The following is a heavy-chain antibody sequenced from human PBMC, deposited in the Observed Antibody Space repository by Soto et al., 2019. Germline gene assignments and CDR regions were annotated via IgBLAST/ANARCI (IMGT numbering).Heavy chain of an antibody. Sequence: QVQLQESGPGLAKPSETLSLTCTVSGGSISGSYWSWIRQTPGKVLEWIGYMHYSGSTNYNPSLKSRVTMSVYSAKNQFSLEFNSVSAADTAVYFCAKYRRTDAEGYSFDYWGQGALVTVSS. CDR2: MHYSGST. J-gene: IGHJ4*02. CDR1: GGSISGSY. CDR3: AKYRRTDAEGYSFDY. V-gene: IGHV4-59*01. D-gene: IGHD2-15*01.